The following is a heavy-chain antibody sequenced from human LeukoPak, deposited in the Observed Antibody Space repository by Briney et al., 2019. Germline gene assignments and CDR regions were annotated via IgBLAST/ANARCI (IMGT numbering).Heavy chain of an antibody. CDR2: ISTYNGNT. Sequence: KPGASVKVSCKASGYTFISYGISWVRQAPGQGLEWMGWISTYNGNTNYAQKLQGRVTMTTDTSTTIAYMELRSLRSDDTAVYYCAGCSGGSCTGYYFDYWGQGTLVTVSS. J-gene: IGHJ4*02. V-gene: IGHV1-18*01. CDR1: GYTFISYG. D-gene: IGHD2-15*01. CDR3: AGCSGGSCTGYYFDY.